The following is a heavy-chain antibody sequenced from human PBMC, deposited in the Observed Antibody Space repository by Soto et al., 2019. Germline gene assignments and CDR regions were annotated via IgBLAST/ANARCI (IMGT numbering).Heavy chain of an antibody. Sequence: QVQLVQSGTEVKTPGSSVKVSCKTYGGTFSSYTINWVRKAPGQGLEWMGRIIAILGIANYAQKLQGRLTITADKSTSTASMELSSLTAEDTAVYYCASQSTTGTTAHYWGPGTLVTVSS. CDR1: GGTFSSYT. J-gene: IGHJ4*02. V-gene: IGHV1-69*02. CDR3: ASQSTTGTTAHY. CDR2: IIAILGIA. D-gene: IGHD1-1*01.